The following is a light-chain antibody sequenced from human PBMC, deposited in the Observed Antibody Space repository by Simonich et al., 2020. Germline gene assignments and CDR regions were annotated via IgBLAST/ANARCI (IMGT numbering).Light chain of an antibody. J-gene: IGLJ3*02. V-gene: IGLV2-14*02. CDR3: SSYTSSSTWV. CDR1: SSDVGSYNL. CDR2: EGS. Sequence: QSALTQPASVSGSPGQSITISCTGTSSDVGSYNLASWYQQHPGKAPKLMIYEGSKRPSGVSKRFSGSKAGNTASLTISGLQAEDEADYYCSSYTSSSTWVFGGGTKLTVL.